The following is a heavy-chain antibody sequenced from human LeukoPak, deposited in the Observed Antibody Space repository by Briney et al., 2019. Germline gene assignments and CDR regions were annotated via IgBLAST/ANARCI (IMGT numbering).Heavy chain of an antibody. CDR3: AKVPVVVVAAINLLGYYFDY. CDR1: GFTFSNAW. Sequence: GGSLRLSCAASGFTFSNAWMSWVRQAPGKGLEWVGRIKSKTDGGTTDYAAPVKGRFTISRDDSKNTLYLQMNSLRAEDTAVYYCAKVPVVVVAAINLLGYYFDYWGQGTLVAVSS. V-gene: IGHV3-15*01. J-gene: IGHJ4*02. CDR2: IKSKTDGGTT. D-gene: IGHD2-15*01.